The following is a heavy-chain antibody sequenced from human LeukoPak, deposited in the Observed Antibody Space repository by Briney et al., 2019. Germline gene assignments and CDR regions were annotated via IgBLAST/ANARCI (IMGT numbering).Heavy chain of an antibody. CDR3: ARNLPYSSSWYYYYYYMDV. J-gene: IGHJ6*03. CDR1: GSTFSSYD. V-gene: IGHV1-8*02. D-gene: IGHD6-13*01. Sequence: ASVKVSCKASGSTFSSYDINWVRQATGQGLEWMGWMNPNSGDTGYTQRFQGRVTMTRDTSISTAYMELSSLRSEDTAVYYCARNLPYSSSWYYYYYYMDVWGKGTTVTVSS. CDR2: MNPNSGDT.